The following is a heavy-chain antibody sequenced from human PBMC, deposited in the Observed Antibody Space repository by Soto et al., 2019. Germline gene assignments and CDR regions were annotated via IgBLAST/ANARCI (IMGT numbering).Heavy chain of an antibody. CDR2: IFHTGGT. Sequence: SETLSLTCSVSKYTLSSGYYWVWVRQPPGKGLERIGSIFHTGGTYYSPSLRGRVTISLETSKNQFSLSLTSVTAADTDVYYCPRRACSSTSCYRVYYFDYWGQGTLVTVSS. CDR3: PRRACSSTSCYRVYYFDY. V-gene: IGHV4-38-2*01. J-gene: IGHJ4*02. CDR1: KYTLSSGYY. D-gene: IGHD2-2*02.